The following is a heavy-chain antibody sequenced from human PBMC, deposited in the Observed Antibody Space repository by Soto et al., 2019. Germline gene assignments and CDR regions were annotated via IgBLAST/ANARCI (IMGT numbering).Heavy chain of an antibody. Sequence: GGSLRLSCAASGFTFSGYAMTWVRQAPGKGLEWVSTMSSSDGSTYYADSVKGRFTISRDNSKNTLHLQMNSLRAEDTAVYYCAKDLDYGDYVGYFDNWGQGTLVTVSS. CDR3: AKDLDYGDYVGYFDN. V-gene: IGHV3-23*01. CDR2: MSSSDGST. D-gene: IGHD4-17*01. J-gene: IGHJ4*02. CDR1: GFTFSGYA.